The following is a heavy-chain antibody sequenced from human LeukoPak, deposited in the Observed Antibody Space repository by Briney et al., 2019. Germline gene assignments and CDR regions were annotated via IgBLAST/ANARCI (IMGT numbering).Heavy chain of an antibody. V-gene: IGHV3-20*04. Sequence: GGSLRLSCAASGFNFGEYGLSWVRQAPGKGLKWVSGIKWNGDSTGYADSVKGRFSISRDNAKKSLYLQMNSLRAEDTALYYCARDSHYYDSSGQFNDYWGQGTLVTVSS. CDR2: IKWNGDST. D-gene: IGHD3-22*01. CDR1: GFNFGEYG. J-gene: IGHJ4*02. CDR3: ARDSHYYDSSGQFNDY.